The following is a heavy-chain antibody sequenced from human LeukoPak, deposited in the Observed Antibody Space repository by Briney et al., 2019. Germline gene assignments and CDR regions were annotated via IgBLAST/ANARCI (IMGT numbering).Heavy chain of an antibody. CDR3: ARAHPYYYGSGGD. Sequence: GSLRLSCAASGFTVSSNYMSWVRQAPGKGLGWVSIIYSGGSTYYADSVKGRFTISRDNSKNTLYLQMNSLRAEDTAVYYCARAHPYYYGSGGDWGQGTLVTVSS. J-gene: IGHJ4*02. V-gene: IGHV3-66*01. CDR1: GFTVSSNY. CDR2: IYSGGST. D-gene: IGHD3-10*01.